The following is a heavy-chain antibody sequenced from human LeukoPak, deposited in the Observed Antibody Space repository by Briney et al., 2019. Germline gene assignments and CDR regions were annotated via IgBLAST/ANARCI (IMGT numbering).Heavy chain of an antibody. Sequence: SETLSLTCTVSGGSISGYYWSWIRQPPGKGLEWIGSTYHSGSTYYNPSLKSRVTISVDTSTNQFSLKLYSVTAADTAVYYCARDRGSGGSSDYSNYFFAMDVWGQGTTVTVSS. CDR3: ARDRGSGGSSDYSNYFFAMDV. CDR2: TYHSGST. D-gene: IGHD3-16*01. V-gene: IGHV4-38-2*02. CDR1: GGSISGYY. J-gene: IGHJ6*02.